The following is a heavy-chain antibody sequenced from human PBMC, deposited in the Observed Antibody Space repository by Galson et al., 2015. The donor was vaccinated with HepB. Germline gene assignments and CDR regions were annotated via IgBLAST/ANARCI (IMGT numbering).Heavy chain of an antibody. CDR1: GYTFTGYY. J-gene: IGHJ6*02. D-gene: IGHD2-2*01. V-gene: IGHV1-2*06. CDR3: ARGDVVPAANHYYFYYGMDV. Sequence: QSGAEVKKPGASVKVSCKASGYTFTGYYMHWVRQAPGQGLEWMGRINPNSGGTNYAQKFQGRVTMTRDTSISTAYMELSRLRSDDTAVYYCARGDVVPAANHYYFYYGMDVWGQGTTVTVSS. CDR2: INPNSGGT.